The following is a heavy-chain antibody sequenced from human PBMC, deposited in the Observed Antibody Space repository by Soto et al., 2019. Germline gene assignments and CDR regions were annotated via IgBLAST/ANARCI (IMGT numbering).Heavy chain of an antibody. Sequence: QVQLVESGGGVVQPGRSLRLSCAASGFTFSSYGMHWVRQAPGKGLEWVAVIWYDGSNKYYADSVKGRFTISRDNSKNPLDLQMHSLGAEDTAVYYCATNSDYCGSDTLFFDPWGQGTLVTVSS. J-gene: IGHJ5*02. CDR2: IWYDGSNK. CDR3: ATNSDYCGSDTLFFDP. D-gene: IGHD3-10*01. V-gene: IGHV3-33*01. CDR1: GFTFSSYG.